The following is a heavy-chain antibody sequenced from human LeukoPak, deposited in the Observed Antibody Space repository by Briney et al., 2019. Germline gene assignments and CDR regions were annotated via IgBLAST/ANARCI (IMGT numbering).Heavy chain of an antibody. V-gene: IGHV3-11*06. CDR1: GFTFTDSY. Sequence: GGSLRPSCAASGFTFTDSYMTWVRQAPGKGLEWLSYISGSGGDTNYADSVRGRFTISRDNAKNSLYLQMNSLRVEDTAVYYCARDPRTVRIWGQGTLVTVSS. J-gene: IGHJ4*02. CDR3: ARDPRTVRI. D-gene: IGHD1-1*01. CDR2: ISGSGGDT.